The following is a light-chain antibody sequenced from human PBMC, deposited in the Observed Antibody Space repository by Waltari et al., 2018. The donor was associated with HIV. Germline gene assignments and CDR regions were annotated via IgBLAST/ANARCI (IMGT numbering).Light chain of an antibody. Sequence: QSALTQPASVSGSPGQSITISCTGTSSDVGGYNYVSWYQHHPGNVPKLMIYEVSNRPSGVSNRFSGSKSGNTASLTISGLQAEDEADYYCTSYTTSTTVIFGGGTKLTVL. J-gene: IGLJ2*01. CDR2: EVS. V-gene: IGLV2-14*01. CDR3: TSYTTSTTVI. CDR1: SSDVGGYNY.